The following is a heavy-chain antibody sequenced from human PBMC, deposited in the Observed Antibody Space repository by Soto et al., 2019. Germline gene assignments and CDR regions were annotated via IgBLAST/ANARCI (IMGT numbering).Heavy chain of an antibody. Sequence: PGGSLRLSCAASGFTFSSYSMNWVRQAPGKGLEWVSYISSSSSTIYYADSVKGRFTISRDNAKNSLYLQMNSLRAEDTAVYYCARRITGTTAGFDYWGQGTLVTVSS. J-gene: IGHJ4*02. CDR3: ARRITGTTAGFDY. CDR1: GFTFSSYS. CDR2: ISSSSSTI. D-gene: IGHD1-7*01. V-gene: IGHV3-48*01.